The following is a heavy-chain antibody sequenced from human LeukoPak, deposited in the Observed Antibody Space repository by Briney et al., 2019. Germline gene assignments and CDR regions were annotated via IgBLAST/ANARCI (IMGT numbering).Heavy chain of an antibody. V-gene: IGHV1-46*01. D-gene: IGHD3-9*01. CDR2: INPSGGNT. CDR3: ARGGGREVLRYFDWSTTRPYYFDY. J-gene: IGHJ4*02. CDR1: GYTFTRYY. Sequence: GASVKVSCKASGYTFTRYYMHWVRQAPGQGLEWMGIINPSGGNTNYAQKFQGRVTMTRDMSTSTVYMELSSLRSEDTAAYYCARGGGREVLRYFDWSTTRPYYFDYWGQGTLVTVSS.